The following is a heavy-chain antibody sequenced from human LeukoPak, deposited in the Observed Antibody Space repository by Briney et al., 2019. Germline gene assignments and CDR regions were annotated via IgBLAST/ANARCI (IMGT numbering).Heavy chain of an antibody. CDR3: ARIRYDVDTAMAFDY. V-gene: IGHV2-70*11. Sequence: SGPALVKPTQTLTLTCTFSAFSLSTSGMCVSWIRQPPGKALEWLARIDWDDDKYYSTSLKTRLTISKDTSKNQVVLTMTNMDPVDTATYYCARIRYDVDTAMAFDYWGQGTLVTVSS. J-gene: IGHJ4*02. CDR1: AFSLSTSGMC. CDR2: IDWDDDK. D-gene: IGHD5-18*01.